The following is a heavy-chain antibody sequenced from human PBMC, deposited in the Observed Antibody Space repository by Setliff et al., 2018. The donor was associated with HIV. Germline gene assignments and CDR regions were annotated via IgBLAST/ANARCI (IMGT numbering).Heavy chain of an antibody. CDR3: ARVHDGTTTGAFDI. CDR1: GYTFTAYY. CDR2: INPSGGGT. D-gene: IGHD3-22*01. Sequence: ASVKVSCKASGYTFTAYYMHWVRQAPGQGLEWMGIINPSGGGTNFAQKFQGRVTMTRDTSTSTVYMELNSLRSEDTAVYYCARVHDGTTTGAFDIWGQGTQVTVSS. V-gene: IGHV1-46*01. J-gene: IGHJ3*02.